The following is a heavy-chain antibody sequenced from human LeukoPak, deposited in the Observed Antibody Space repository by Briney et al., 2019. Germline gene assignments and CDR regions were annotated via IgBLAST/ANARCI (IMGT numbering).Heavy chain of an antibody. CDR3: ARATLAFDY. J-gene: IGHJ4*02. CDR2: ISGSGSII. V-gene: IGHV3-48*03. CDR1: GFTFSSHE. D-gene: IGHD2-15*01. Sequence: PGGSLRLSCAASGFTFSSHEMNWVRQAPGKGLEWVSYISGSGSIIYYADSVKGRFTISRDNAKSSLFLQMNSLRAEDTAVYYCARATLAFDYWGQGTLVTVSS.